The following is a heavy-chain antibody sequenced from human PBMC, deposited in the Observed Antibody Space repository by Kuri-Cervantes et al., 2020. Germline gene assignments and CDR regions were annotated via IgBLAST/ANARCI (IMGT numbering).Heavy chain of an antibody. CDR1: GFTFSSYA. Sequence: GESLKISCAASGFTFSSYAMSWVRQAPGKGLEWVSAISGSGGSTYYADSVKGRFTISRDNSKNTLYLQMNSLRAEDTAVYYCAKDLKFSITGTTWGSYFDYWGQGTLVTVSS. CDR2: ISGSGGST. CDR3: AKDLKFSITGTTWGSYFDY. D-gene: IGHD1-20*01. J-gene: IGHJ4*02. V-gene: IGHV3-23*01.